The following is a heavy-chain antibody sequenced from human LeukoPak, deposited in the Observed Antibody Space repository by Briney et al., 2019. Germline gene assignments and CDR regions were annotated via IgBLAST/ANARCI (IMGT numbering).Heavy chain of an antibody. CDR1: GFTFSSYA. CDR3: ARGPKSYYYYYMDV. Sequence: PGGSLRLSCAASGFTFSSYAMHWVRQAPGKGLEWVAVISYDGSNKYYADSVKGRFTISRDNSKNTLYLQMNSLRAEDTAVYYCARGPKSYYYYYMDVWGKGTTVTVSS. V-gene: IGHV3-30*04. CDR2: ISYDGSNK. J-gene: IGHJ6*03.